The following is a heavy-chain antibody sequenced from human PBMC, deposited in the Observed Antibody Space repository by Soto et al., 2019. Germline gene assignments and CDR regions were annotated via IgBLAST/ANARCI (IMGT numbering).Heavy chain of an antibody. Sequence: QVQLVESGGGVVQPGRSLRLSCAASGFTFSSYGMHWVRQAPGKGLEWVAVIWYDGSNKYYADSVKGRFTISRDNSKNTLYLQMNSLRAEDTAVYYCARVHPWWFGELLEHYYYGMDVWGQGTTVTVSS. CDR2: IWYDGSNK. V-gene: IGHV3-33*01. D-gene: IGHD3-10*01. CDR3: ARVHPWWFGELLEHYYYGMDV. CDR1: GFTFSSYG. J-gene: IGHJ6*02.